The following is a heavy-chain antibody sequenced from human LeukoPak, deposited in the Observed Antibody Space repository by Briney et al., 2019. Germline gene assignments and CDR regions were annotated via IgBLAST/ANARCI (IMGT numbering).Heavy chain of an antibody. J-gene: IGHJ5*02. Sequence: GGSLRLSCVASGFTVSSKYMTWVRQAPGKGLEWVSVIYSGGDTYYPDSVKDRFTISRDNSKNTLYLQMNRLSAEDTAVYDCARNNGGREVVGDWFDPWGQGTLVTVSS. CDR1: GFTVSSKY. D-gene: IGHD1-26*01. CDR3: ARNNGGREVVGDWFDP. CDR2: IYSGGDT. V-gene: IGHV3-53*01.